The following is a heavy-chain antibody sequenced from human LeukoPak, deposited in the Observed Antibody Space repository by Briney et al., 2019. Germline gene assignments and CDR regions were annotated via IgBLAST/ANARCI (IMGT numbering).Heavy chain of an antibody. Sequence: PGGSLRLSCAASGFTFSSYWMSWVRQAPGKGLEWVANIKQDGSEKYYVDSVRGRFTISRDNAKNSLYLQMNSLRVEDTAVYYCAKDQKSKSSSSNYYYYYMDVWGKGTTVTVSS. D-gene: IGHD6-6*01. J-gene: IGHJ6*03. CDR2: IKQDGSEK. CDR3: AKDQKSKSSSSNYYYYYMDV. V-gene: IGHV3-7*01. CDR1: GFTFSSYW.